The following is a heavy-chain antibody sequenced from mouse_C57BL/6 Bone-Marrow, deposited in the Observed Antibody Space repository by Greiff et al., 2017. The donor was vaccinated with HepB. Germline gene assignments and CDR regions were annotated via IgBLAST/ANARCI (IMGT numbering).Heavy chain of an antibody. CDR3: ARDRWPAWFAY. J-gene: IGHJ3*01. Sequence: EVKLQESGPGLVKPSQSLSLTCSVTGYSITSGYYWNGIRQFPGNKLEWMGYISYDGSNNYNPSLKNRISITRDTSKNQFFLKLNSVTTEDTATYYCARDRWPAWFAYWGQGTLVTVSA. CDR2: ISYDGSN. CDR1: GYSITSGYY. D-gene: IGHD1-1*02. V-gene: IGHV3-6*01.